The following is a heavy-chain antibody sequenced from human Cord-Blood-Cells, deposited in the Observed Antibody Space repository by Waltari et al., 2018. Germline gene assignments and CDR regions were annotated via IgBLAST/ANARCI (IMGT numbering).Heavy chain of an antibody. CDR3: ASTPTPFSGSHAGY. D-gene: IGHD1-26*01. J-gene: IGHJ4*02. CDR2: IYYSGSP. Sequence: QVQLQESGPGLVKPSQTLSLTCTVSGGSISSGDYYWSWIRQPPGKGLEWIGYIYYSGSPYYNPSRKSRVTISVATSKNQFALKLSSVTAADTAVYYCASTPTPFSGSHAGYWGQGTLVTVSS. CDR1: GGSISSGDYY. V-gene: IGHV4-30-4*01.